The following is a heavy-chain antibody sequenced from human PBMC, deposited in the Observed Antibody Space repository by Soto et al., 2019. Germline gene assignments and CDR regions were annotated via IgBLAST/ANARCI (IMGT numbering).Heavy chain of an antibody. J-gene: IGHJ6*02. Sequence: SLRLSCAASGFTFSSYAMSWVRQAPGKGLEWVSAISGSGGSTYNADSVKGRFTISRDNYKNTLYLQMNSLRAEDTAVYYCAKRYYDSSGYPRSDYGMDVWGQGTTVTVSS. CDR2: ISGSGGST. CDR3: AKRYYDSSGYPRSDYGMDV. V-gene: IGHV3-23*01. D-gene: IGHD3-22*01. CDR1: GFTFSSYA.